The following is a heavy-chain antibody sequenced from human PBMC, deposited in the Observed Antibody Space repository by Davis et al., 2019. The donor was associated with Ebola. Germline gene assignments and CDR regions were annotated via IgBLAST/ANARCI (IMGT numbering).Heavy chain of an antibody. CDR3: ARKYYDFWSGYV. Sequence: MPSETLSLTCTVSGGSISSYYWSWIRQPPGKGLEWIGYIYYSGGTNYNPSLKSRVTISVDTSKNQFSLKLSSVTAADTAVYYCARKYYDFWSGYVWGQGTTVTVSS. V-gene: IGHV4-59*12. CDR2: IYYSGGT. J-gene: IGHJ6*02. CDR1: GGSISSYY. D-gene: IGHD3-3*01.